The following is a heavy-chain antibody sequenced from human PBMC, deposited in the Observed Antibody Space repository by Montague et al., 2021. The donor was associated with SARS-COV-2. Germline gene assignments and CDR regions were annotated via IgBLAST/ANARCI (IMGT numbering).Heavy chain of an antibody. J-gene: IGHJ4*02. CDR3: AKSRGIRYDSSGDYSPLDY. Sequence: SLRLSCAASGFTFSTYAMSWVRQAPGKGLEWVSAIYSGGSSTYYADSVKGRFTISRDNSKNTLYLQMNSLRAEDTAVYYCAKSRGIRYDSSGDYSPLDYWGQGTLVTVSS. CDR1: GFTFSTYA. V-gene: IGHV3-23*03. D-gene: IGHD3-22*01. CDR2: IYSGGSST.